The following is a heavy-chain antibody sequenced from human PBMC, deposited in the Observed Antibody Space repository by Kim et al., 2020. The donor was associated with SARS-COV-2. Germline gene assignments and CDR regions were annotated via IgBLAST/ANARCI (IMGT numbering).Heavy chain of an antibody. V-gene: IGHV3-23*01. CDR1: GFLFRSHA. CDR2: ISAGGDFT. D-gene: IGHD6-13*01. CDR3: GRSPYSSSWLPDY. J-gene: IGHJ4*02. Sequence: GGSLRLFCAASGFLFRSHAMTWVRQAPGKGLEWVAAISAGGDFTYYADSVQGRLTISRDNSKNNVFLQMDSLRAGDSATYYCGRSPYSSSWLPDYWGQGT.